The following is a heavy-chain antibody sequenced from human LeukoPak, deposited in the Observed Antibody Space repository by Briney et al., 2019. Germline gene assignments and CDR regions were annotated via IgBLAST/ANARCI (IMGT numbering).Heavy chain of an antibody. CDR2: IYYSGST. Sequence: SETLSLTCTVSGGSNSSSSYYWGWIRQPPGKGLEWIGSIYYSGSTYYNPSLKSRVTISVDTSKNQFPLKLSSVTAADTAVYYCARLSFTIFGVVIITIFDYWGQGTLVTVSS. CDR3: ARLSFTIFGVVIITIFDY. D-gene: IGHD3-3*01. V-gene: IGHV4-39*01. CDR1: GGSNSSSSYY. J-gene: IGHJ4*02.